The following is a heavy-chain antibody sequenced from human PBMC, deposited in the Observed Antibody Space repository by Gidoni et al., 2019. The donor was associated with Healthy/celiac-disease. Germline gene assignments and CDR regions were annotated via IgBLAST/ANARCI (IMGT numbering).Heavy chain of an antibody. CDR2: INHSGST. V-gene: IGHV4-34*01. D-gene: IGHD2-2*01. J-gene: IGHJ5*02. CDR1: GGSFSGYY. CDR3: ARMRRQGYCSSTSCFLNWFDP. Sequence: QVQLHQWGAGLLKPSETLSLTCAVYGGSFSGYYWSWIRQPPGKGLEWIGEINHSGSTNYNPSLKSRVTISVDTSKNQFSLKLSSVTAADTAVYYCARMRRQGYCSSTSCFLNWFDPWGQGTLVTVSS.